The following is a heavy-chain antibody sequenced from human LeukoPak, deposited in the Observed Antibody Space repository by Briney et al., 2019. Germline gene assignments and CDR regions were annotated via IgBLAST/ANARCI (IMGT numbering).Heavy chain of an antibody. CDR2: IDPSDSYT. J-gene: IGHJ4*02. CDR1: GYSFTSYW. D-gene: IGHD1-1*01. Sequence: GESLKICCKGSGYSFTSYWISWVRQMPGKGLEWMGRIDPSDSYTNYSPSFQGHVTISADKSISTAYLQWSSLKASDTAMYYCASPIHGTTGTTDYWGQGTLVTVSS. CDR3: ASPIHGTTGTTDY. V-gene: IGHV5-10-1*01.